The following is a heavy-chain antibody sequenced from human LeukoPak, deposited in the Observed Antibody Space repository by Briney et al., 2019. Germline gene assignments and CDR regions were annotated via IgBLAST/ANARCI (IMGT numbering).Heavy chain of an antibody. CDR2: IYTSGST. Sequence: SETLSLTCTVSGGSISSYYWSWLRQPARKGLEWIGRIYTSGSTNYNPSLKSRVTMSVDTSKNQFSLKLSSVTAADTAVYYCARESGYSSSWELYYYYGMDVWGQGTTVTVSS. CDR3: ARESGYSSSWELYYYYGMDV. CDR1: GGSISSYY. V-gene: IGHV4-4*07. D-gene: IGHD6-13*01. J-gene: IGHJ6*02.